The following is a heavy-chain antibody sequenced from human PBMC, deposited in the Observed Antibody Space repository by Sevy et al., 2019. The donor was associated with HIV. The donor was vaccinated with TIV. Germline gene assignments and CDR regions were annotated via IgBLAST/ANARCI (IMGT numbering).Heavy chain of an antibody. CDR2: MNQDGTER. Sequence: GGSLRLSCAASGFSFSTYWMTWVRQAPGKGLERVATMNQDGTERDYVDSVKGRFTISRYNTKTSLFLQINSLSAEDTGVYYCLREGLGGFSYSLDCWGQGTLVTVSS. V-gene: IGHV3-7*01. J-gene: IGHJ4*02. CDR1: GFSFSTYW. D-gene: IGHD3-16*01. CDR3: LREGLGGFSYSLDC.